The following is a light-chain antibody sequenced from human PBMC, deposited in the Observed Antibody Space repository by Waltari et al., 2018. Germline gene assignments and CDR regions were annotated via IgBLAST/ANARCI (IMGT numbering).Light chain of an antibody. Sequence: EIVLKQSPATLSVSPGDRATLSCRASQSISSYLAWYQQKPGQAPRLLIYDASTRTTGIPARFSGSRSVTDFTLPIRRLEPEDFAIYYCQQRSKSFTFGPGTKVDMK. CDR3: QQRSKSFT. V-gene: IGKV3-11*01. CDR1: QSISSY. J-gene: IGKJ3*01. CDR2: DAS.